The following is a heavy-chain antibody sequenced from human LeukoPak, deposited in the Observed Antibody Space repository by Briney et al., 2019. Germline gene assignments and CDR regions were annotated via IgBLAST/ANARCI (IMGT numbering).Heavy chain of an antibody. V-gene: IGHV3-30*03. CDR3: ASGASSAWYYFDY. CDR2: ISYDGGNK. Sequence: PGRSLRLSCAASGFTFNGYGMHWVRQTPGKGLEWVAVISYDGGNKYYADSVKGRFTISRDNSKNTLYLQMNSLRAEDTAVYYCASGASSAWYYFDYWGQGTLVTVSS. J-gene: IGHJ4*02. CDR1: GFTFNGYG. D-gene: IGHD6-19*01.